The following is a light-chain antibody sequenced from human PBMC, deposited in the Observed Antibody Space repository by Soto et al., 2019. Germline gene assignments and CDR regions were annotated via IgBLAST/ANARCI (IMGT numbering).Light chain of an antibody. CDR1: SGSIASNY. CDR2: EDN. Sequence: NFMLTQPHSVSESPGKTVTISCTRSSGSIASNYVQWYQQSPGSAPTTVIYEDNERPSGGPDRFSGSIDRSSNSASLTISGVKTDVEADYYCPSYDTRSYVFGSGTKLTGL. V-gene: IGLV6-57*04. J-gene: IGLJ1*01. CDR3: PSYDTRSYV.